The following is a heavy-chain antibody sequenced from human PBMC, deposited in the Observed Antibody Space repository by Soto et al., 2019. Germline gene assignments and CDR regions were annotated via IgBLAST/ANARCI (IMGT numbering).Heavy chain of an antibody. Sequence: GGSLRLSCAASGFTFSSYGMHWVRQAPGKGLEWVAVIWYDGSNKYYADSVKGRFTISRDNSKNTLYLQMNSLRAEDTAVYYCALLTTVTTLNDYWGQGTLVTVSS. D-gene: IGHD4-17*01. CDR1: GFTFSSYG. V-gene: IGHV3-33*03. CDR2: IWYDGSNK. J-gene: IGHJ4*02. CDR3: ALLTTVTTLNDY.